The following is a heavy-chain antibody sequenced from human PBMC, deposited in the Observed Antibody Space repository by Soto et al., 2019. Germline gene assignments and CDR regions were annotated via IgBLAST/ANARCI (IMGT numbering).Heavy chain of an antibody. Sequence: QVQLQESGPGLVKPSETLSLTCTVSGGSISSYYWSWIRQPPGKGLEWIGYIYYSGSTNYNPSLKSRVTISVDTSKNQFSLTLRSVTAADTAVYYCARAYYDFWSGPPGYWGQGTLVTVSS. V-gene: IGHV4-59*01. CDR1: GGSISSYY. CDR2: IYYSGST. J-gene: IGHJ4*02. D-gene: IGHD3-3*01. CDR3: ARAYYDFWSGPPGY.